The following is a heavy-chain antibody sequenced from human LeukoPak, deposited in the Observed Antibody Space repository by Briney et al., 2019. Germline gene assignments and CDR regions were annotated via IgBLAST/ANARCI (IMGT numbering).Heavy chain of an antibody. CDR1: GYTFTSYA. CDR3: ARGSRGYYYYYMDV. V-gene: IGHV7-4-1*02. J-gene: IGHJ6*03. CDR2: INTNTGNP. Sequence: GASVKVSCKASGYTFTSYAMNWVRQAPGQGLEWMGWINTNTGNPTYAQGFTGRFVFSLDTSVSTAYLQISSLKAEDTAVYYCARGSRGYYYYYMDVWGKGTTVTVSS.